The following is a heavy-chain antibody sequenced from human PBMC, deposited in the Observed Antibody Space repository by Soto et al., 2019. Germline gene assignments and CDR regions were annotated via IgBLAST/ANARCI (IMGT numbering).Heavy chain of an antibody. D-gene: IGHD1-26*01. CDR3: ARHERWELLPIKGFDP. CDR1: GYSFTSYW. V-gene: IGHV5-51*01. CDR2: IYPGDSDT. J-gene: IGHJ5*02. Sequence: RGESLKISCKGSGYSFTSYWIGWVRQMPGKGLEWMGIIYPGDSDTRYSPSFQGQVTISADKSISTAYLQWSSLKASDTAMYYCARHERWELLPIKGFDPWGQGTLVTVSS.